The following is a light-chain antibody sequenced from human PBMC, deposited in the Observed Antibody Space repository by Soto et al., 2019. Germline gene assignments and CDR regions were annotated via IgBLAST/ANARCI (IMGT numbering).Light chain of an antibody. Sequence: DIQMTQSPSTLSASVGDRVTITCRASQSISSWLAWYQQKPGKAPKLLIYKASSLESGVPSRFSGSGSGTEFTLTISSLQPDDFATYYCQQYNSYPTTFSQGTKVEIK. J-gene: IGKJ1*01. V-gene: IGKV1-5*03. CDR2: KAS. CDR1: QSISSW. CDR3: QQYNSYPTT.